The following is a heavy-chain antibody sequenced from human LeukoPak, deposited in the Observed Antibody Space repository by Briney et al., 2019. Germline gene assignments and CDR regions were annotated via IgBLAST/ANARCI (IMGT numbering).Heavy chain of an antibody. Sequence: GGSLRLSCAASGFTFDDYGMSWVRQAPGKGLEWVSGINWNGGSTGYADSVKGRFTITRDNAKNSLYLQMNSLRAEDTALYYCARDNGIVVVPAAILGWFDPWGQGTLVTVSS. CDR1: GFTFDDYG. J-gene: IGHJ5*02. V-gene: IGHV3-20*04. CDR3: ARDNGIVVVPAAILGWFDP. D-gene: IGHD2-2*01. CDR2: INWNGGST.